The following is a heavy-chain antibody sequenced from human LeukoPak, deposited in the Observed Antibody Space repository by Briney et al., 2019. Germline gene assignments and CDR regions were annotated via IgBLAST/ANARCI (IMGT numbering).Heavy chain of an antibody. CDR3: AREFVYGVPFDP. CDR1: GLPLSNYW. J-gene: IGHJ5*02. D-gene: IGHD4-17*01. CDR2: ICGTGSST. Sequence: GGSLRLSRAPSGLPLSNYWIQWVRQAPGKGLGWVSVICGTGSSTYYADSVKGRFTISRDNSKNTLYLQVNSLRAEDTAVYFCAREFVYGVPFDPWGQGTLVTVSS. V-gene: IGHV3-NL1*01.